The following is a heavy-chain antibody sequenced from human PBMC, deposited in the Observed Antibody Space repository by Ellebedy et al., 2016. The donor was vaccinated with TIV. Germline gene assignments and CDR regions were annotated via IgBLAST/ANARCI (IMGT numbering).Heavy chain of an antibody. Sequence: GGSLRLSCAASGFTFSNAWMSWVRQAPGKGLEWVGRIKSKTDCGTTDYAAPVKGRFTISRDDSKNTLYLQMNSLKTEDTAVYYCTRDSYCSGGSCYEGPGYYYYGMDVWGQGTTVTVSS. CDR2: IKSKTDCGTT. V-gene: IGHV3-15*01. CDR1: GFTFSNAW. D-gene: IGHD2-15*01. J-gene: IGHJ6*02. CDR3: TRDSYCSGGSCYEGPGYYYYGMDV.